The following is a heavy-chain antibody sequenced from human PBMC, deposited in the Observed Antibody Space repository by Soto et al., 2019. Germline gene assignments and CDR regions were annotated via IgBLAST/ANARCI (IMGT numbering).Heavy chain of an antibody. CDR1: GFTFSSYA. CDR2: ISGSGGST. Sequence: GGSLRLSCAASGFTFSSYAMSWVRQAPGKGLEWVSAISGSGGSTYYADSVKGRFTISRDNSKNTLYLQMNSLRAEDTAVYYCASHYNYCSSTSCYGGAYYFDYWGQGTLVTVSS. J-gene: IGHJ4*02. CDR3: ASHYNYCSSTSCYGGAYYFDY. V-gene: IGHV3-23*01. D-gene: IGHD2-2*01.